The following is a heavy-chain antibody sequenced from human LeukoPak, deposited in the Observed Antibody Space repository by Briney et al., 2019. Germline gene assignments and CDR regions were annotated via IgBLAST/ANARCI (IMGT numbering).Heavy chain of an antibody. V-gene: IGHV4-34*01. D-gene: IGHD4-23*01. CDR1: GGSFSGYY. J-gene: IGHJ3*02. Sequence: SETLSLTCAVYGGSFSGYYWSWIRQPPGKGLEWIGEINHSGSTNYNPSLKSRVTMSVDTSKNQFSLKLSSVTAADTAVYYCARDVYGGDAFDIWGQGTMVTVSS. CDR3: ARDVYGGDAFDI. CDR2: INHSGST.